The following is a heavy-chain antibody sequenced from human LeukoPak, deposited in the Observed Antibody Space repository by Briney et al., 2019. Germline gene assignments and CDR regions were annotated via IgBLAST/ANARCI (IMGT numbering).Heavy chain of an antibody. CDR3: ASGLGYDILSPWSL. Sequence: SETLSLTCTVSGGSISSSSYYWGWIRQPPGKGLEWIGSIYYSGSTYYNPSLKSRVTISVDTSKNQFSLKLSSVTAADTAVYYCASGLGYDILSPWSLWGQGTLVTVSS. CDR1: GGSISSSSYY. J-gene: IGHJ4*02. V-gene: IGHV4-39*07. D-gene: IGHD3-9*01. CDR2: IYYSGST.